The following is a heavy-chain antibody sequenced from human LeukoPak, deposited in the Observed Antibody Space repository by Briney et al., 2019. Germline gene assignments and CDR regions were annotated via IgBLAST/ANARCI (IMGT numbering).Heavy chain of an antibody. CDR3: ARDLRSARIQPFDY. CDR1: GFTFSNYA. CDR2: ISDSGDKT. J-gene: IGHJ4*02. V-gene: IGHV3-23*01. D-gene: IGHD5-18*01. Sequence: GGSLRLSCAASGFTFSNYAMSWVRQAPGKGLECVSAISDSGDKTDYADSVRGRFTIYRDNSKNTLYLQMNSLRAEDTAVYYCARDLRSARIQPFDYWGQGTLVTVSS.